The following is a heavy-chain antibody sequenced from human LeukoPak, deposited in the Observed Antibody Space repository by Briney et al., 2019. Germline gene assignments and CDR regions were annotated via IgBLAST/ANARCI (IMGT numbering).Heavy chain of an antibody. D-gene: IGHD1-14*01. Sequence: SETLSLTCAVSGYSISSGYYWGWIRQPPGKGLEWIGRIYHSGSTYYNPSLKSRVTISVDTSKNQFSLKLSSVTAADTAVYYCARHVYVSYYYYYMDVWGKGTTVTVSS. CDR3: ARHVYVSYYYYYMDV. CDR1: GYSISSGYY. CDR2: IYHSGST. J-gene: IGHJ6*03. V-gene: IGHV4-38-2*01.